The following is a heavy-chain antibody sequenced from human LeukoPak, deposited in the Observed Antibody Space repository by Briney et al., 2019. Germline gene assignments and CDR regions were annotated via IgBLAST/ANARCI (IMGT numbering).Heavy chain of an antibody. J-gene: IGHJ4*02. CDR1: GGTFSSYA. Sequence: SVKVSCKASGGTFSSYAISWVRQAPGQGLEWMGRIIPILGIANYAQKFQGRVTITADKSTSTAYMELSSLRSEDTAMYYCARVFGSGWSHYYFDYWGQGTLVTVSS. CDR2: IIPILGIA. CDR3: ARVFGSGWSHYYFDY. V-gene: IGHV1-69*04. D-gene: IGHD6-19*01.